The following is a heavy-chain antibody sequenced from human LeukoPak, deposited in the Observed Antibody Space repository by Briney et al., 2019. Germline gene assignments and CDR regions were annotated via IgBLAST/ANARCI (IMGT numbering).Heavy chain of an antibody. CDR2: ISAYNGNT. J-gene: IGHJ4*02. V-gene: IGHV1-18*01. CDR1: GYTFTSYG. CDR3: ARQGYGGHSQGAADY. Sequence: GASVKVSCKASGYTFTSYGISWVRQAPGQGLEWMGWISAYNGNTNYAQKFQGRVTMTTDTSTSTAYMELRSLRSDDTAVYYCARQGYGGHSQGAADYWGQGTLVTVSS. D-gene: IGHD4-23*01.